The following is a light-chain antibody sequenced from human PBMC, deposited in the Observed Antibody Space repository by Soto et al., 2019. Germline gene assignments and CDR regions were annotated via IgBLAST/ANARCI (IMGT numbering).Light chain of an antibody. V-gene: IGKV1-27*01. CDR3: QPYNNFPPWT. CDR2: AAS. CDR1: QGIVNY. J-gene: IGKJ1*01. Sequence: DIQMTQSPASLSASVGARVTINCRASQGIVNYLAWYQQTPGKVPQLLIYAASTLHSGVPSRFRGSGSGKDFTLTISSRQSEEFAGDFCQPYNNFPPWTFGQGTKVDI.